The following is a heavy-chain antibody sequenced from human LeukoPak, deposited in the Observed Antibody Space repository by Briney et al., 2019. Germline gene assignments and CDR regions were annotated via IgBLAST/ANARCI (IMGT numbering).Heavy chain of an antibody. J-gene: IGHJ4*02. CDR1: GFTFSSYA. CDR3: ARDRGSGWYYFDY. D-gene: IGHD6-19*01. Sequence: GGSLRLSCAASGFTFSSYAMHWVRQAPGKGLEWVAVISYDGSNKYYADSVKGRFTISRDNSKNTLYLQMNSLRAEDTAVHYCARDRGSGWYYFDYWGQGTLVTASS. CDR2: ISYDGSNK. V-gene: IGHV3-30-3*01.